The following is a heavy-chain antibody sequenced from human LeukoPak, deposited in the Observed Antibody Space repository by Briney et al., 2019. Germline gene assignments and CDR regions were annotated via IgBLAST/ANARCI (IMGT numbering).Heavy chain of an antibody. J-gene: IGHJ4*02. CDR2: INHSGST. CDR3: ARVLGYYYGSGSYGYFDY. D-gene: IGHD3-10*01. CDR1: GGSFSGYH. V-gene: IGHV4-34*01. Sequence: SETLSLTCAVYGGSFSGYHWSWIRQPPGKGLEWIGEINHSGSTNYNPSLKSRVTISVDTSKNQFSLKLSSVTAADTAVYYCARVLGYYYGSGSYGYFDYWGQGTLVTVSS.